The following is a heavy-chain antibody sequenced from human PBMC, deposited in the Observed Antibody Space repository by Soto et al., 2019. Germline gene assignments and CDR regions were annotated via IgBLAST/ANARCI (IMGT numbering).Heavy chain of an antibody. D-gene: IGHD1-26*01. CDR1: GYTFTGYY. CDR3: ARSSGSYSYYDMDV. V-gene: IGHV1-2*02. CDR2: INPNSGGT. J-gene: IGHJ6*02. Sequence: QVRLVPSGAEVKKPGASVKFSCKAAGYTFTGYYMHWVRQAPGQGLERMGWINPNSGGTNYAQKFQGRVTMTRDTSISTAYMELSRLRSDATAVYYCARSSGSYSYYDMDVWGQGTTVTVAS.